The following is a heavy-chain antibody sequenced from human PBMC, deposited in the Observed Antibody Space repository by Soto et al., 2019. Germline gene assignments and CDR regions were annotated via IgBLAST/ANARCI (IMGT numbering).Heavy chain of an antibody. CDR3: ARDRGNGYYYYGMDI. J-gene: IGHJ6*01. CDR2: IIPIFGTA. D-gene: IGHD1-1*01. Sequence: ASVKVSCKASGGTFSSYAISWVRQAPGQGLEWMGGIIPIFGTANYAQKFQGRVTITADESTSTAYMELSSLRSEDTAVYYCARDRGNGYYYYGMDIWRQGTTVTGSS. V-gene: IGHV1-69*13. CDR1: GGTFSSYA.